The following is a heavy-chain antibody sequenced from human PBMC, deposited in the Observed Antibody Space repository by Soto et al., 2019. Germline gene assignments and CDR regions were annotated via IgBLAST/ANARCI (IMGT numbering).Heavy chain of an antibody. CDR3: ATDLGESGSGHFDY. V-gene: IGHV3-30*03. J-gene: IGHJ4*02. CDR1: GFTFSTYG. CDR2: ISYDGSHK. Sequence: QVQLVESGGGVVQPGRSLRLSCAASGFTFSTYGMHWVRQAPGKGLDWVAVISYDGSHKYYADSVKGRFTISRDNSNNTLYLQMNSLRAEDTALSYCATDLGESGSGHFDYCGQGSLVTVSS. D-gene: IGHD3-16*01.